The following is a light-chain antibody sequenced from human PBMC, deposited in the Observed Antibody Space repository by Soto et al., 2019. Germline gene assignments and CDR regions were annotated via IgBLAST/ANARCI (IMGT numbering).Light chain of an antibody. J-gene: IGKJ1*01. CDR3: QQYGSSPPWT. CDR1: QSVSSN. CDR2: GAS. V-gene: IGKV3-20*01. Sequence: EIVMTESPATLSVSPGERATLSCRASQSVSSNLAWYQQKPGHAPRLLIYGASSRATGIPDRFSGSGSGTDFTLTISRLEPEDFAVYYCQQYGSSPPWTFGEGTKVDIK.